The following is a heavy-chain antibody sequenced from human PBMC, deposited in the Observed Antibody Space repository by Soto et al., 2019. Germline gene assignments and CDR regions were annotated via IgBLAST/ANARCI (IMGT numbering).Heavy chain of an antibody. J-gene: IGHJ3*02. CDR1: GFTFSSYE. CDR2: ISSSGSTI. Sequence: GGSLRLSCAASGFTFSSYEMNWVHQAPGKGLEWVSYISSSGSTIYYADSVKGRFTISRDNAKNSLYLQMNSLRAEDPVVYSGGRDAPRHDAFDIWGQGTMVTVSS. CDR3: GRDAPRHDAFDI. V-gene: IGHV3-48*03.